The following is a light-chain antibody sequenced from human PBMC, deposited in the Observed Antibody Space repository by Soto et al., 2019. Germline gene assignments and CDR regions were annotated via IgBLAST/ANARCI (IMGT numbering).Light chain of an antibody. CDR2: DVS. V-gene: IGLV2-11*01. CDR3: CSYAGSYTFG. J-gene: IGLJ3*02. Sequence: QSALTQPRSVSGSPGQSVTISCTGTSSDVGGYNYVSWYQQHPGKAPKLMIYDVSKRPSGVPDRFSGSKSGNTASLTISGHHAEDEADYYCCSYAGSYTFGFGGGTKLTVL. CDR1: SSDVGGYNY.